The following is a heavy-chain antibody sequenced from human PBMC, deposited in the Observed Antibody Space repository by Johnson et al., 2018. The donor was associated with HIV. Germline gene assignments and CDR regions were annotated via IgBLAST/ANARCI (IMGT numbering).Heavy chain of an antibody. CDR2: ISHDGSHK. V-gene: IGHV3-33*05. D-gene: IGHD3-10*01. Sequence: QEKLVESGGGVVQPGGSLRLSCAASGFTFSSMHWDRQAPGKGLEWVAVISHDGSHKYYADSVKGRFSLSRDISKNTLYLQMNSLRAEDTAVYYCARDPDPFREYHGDAFDIWGQGTVVTVSS. CDR1: GFTFSS. J-gene: IGHJ3*02. CDR3: ARDPDPFREYHGDAFDI.